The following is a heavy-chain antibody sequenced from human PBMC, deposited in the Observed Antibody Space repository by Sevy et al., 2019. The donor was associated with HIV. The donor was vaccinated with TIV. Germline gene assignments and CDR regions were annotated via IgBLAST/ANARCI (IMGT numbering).Heavy chain of an antibody. Sequence: GGSLRLSCAASGFTLSSVGIHWVRLIPGTGLEWLAFIGHDGNKYFYGASVKGRITTSRDNSKNTVSLQMNSLRVEDTAIYYCAKDYCIGNDCFLGWFDPRGQGTVVTVSS. V-gene: IGHV3-30*02. CDR3: AKDYCIGNDCFLGWFDP. J-gene: IGHJ5*02. CDR1: GFTLSSVG. D-gene: IGHD2-15*01. CDR2: IGHDGNKY.